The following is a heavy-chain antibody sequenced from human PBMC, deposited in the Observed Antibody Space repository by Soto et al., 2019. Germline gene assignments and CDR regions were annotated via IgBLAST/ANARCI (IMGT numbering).Heavy chain of an antibody. D-gene: IGHD2-2*02. V-gene: IGHV3-23*01. J-gene: IGHJ4*02. Sequence: GGSLRLSCAASGFPFSSYAMSLVRQSPGKGLEWVSSISVSGGSTYYADSVKGRFTISRDNSKNTLYLQMSSLRAEDTAVYYCAKGYPLKIYYFDYWGQRTLVTVS. CDR2: ISVSGGST. CDR1: GFPFSSYA. CDR3: AKGYPLKIYYFDY.